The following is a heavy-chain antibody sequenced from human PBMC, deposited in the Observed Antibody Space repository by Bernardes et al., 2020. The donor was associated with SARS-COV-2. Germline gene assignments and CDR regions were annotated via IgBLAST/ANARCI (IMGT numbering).Heavy chain of an antibody. V-gene: IGHV3-9*01. J-gene: IGHJ5*02. D-gene: IGHD3-22*01. CDR3: AKDNGPTGDYYDSSGRNWFDP. CDR1: GFTFDDYA. CDR2: ISWNSGSI. Sequence: SLRLSCAASGFTFDDYAMHWVRQAPGKGLAWVSGISWNSGSIGYADSVKGRFTISRDNAKNSLYLQMNSLRAEDTALYYCAKDNGPTGDYYDSSGRNWFDPWGQGTLVTVSS.